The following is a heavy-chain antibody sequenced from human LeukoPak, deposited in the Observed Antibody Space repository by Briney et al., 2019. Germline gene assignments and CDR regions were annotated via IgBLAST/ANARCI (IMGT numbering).Heavy chain of an antibody. CDR2: MNPNSGNT. CDR3: ARVLRFLEWLPLDPYYYYGMDV. CDR1: GYTFTSYD. Sequence: SVKVSCKASGYTFTSYDINCVRQATGQGLEWMGWMNPNSGNTGYAQKFQGRVTMTRNTSISTAYMELSSLRSEDTAVYYCARVLRFLEWLPLDPYYYYGMDVWGQGTTVTVSS. D-gene: IGHD3-3*01. J-gene: IGHJ6*02. V-gene: IGHV1-8*01.